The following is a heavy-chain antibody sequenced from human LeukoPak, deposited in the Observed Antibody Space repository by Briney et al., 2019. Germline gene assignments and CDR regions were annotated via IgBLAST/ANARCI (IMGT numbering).Heavy chain of an antibody. J-gene: IGHJ4*02. D-gene: IGHD3-16*01. Sequence: GASVKASCKASGYTFTAYYMHWVRQAPGQGLEWMGWISPNNGGTNYAQQFQGRVTMTRDTSTTTAYMELSSLRSDDTAVYFCARALLRGSYSDFDYWGQGTLVTVSS. CDR3: ARALLRGSYSDFDY. CDR2: ISPNNGGT. V-gene: IGHV1-2*02. CDR1: GYTFTAYY.